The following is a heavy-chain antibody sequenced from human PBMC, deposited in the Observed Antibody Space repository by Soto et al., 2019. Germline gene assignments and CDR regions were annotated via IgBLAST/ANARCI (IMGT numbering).Heavy chain of an antibody. J-gene: IGHJ5*02. V-gene: IGHV4-31*03. CDR3: AAQGGLESRYFYALFA. D-gene: IGHD2-15*01. Sequence: QVQLQQSGPGLVKPSETLSLTCTVPAGSVTSHPYYWTWVRRRPGKGLEWIGYIYYTGSTYYSPSLRSRVSISRDTSKNQFSLRLTSVTAADTAVYYCAAQGGLESRYFYALFAWGQGTLVTVSS. CDR2: IYYTGST. CDR1: AGSVTSHPYY.